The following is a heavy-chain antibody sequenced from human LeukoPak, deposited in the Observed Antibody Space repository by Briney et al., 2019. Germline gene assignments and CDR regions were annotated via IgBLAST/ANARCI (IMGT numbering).Heavy chain of an antibody. CDR2: INPSGGST. D-gene: IGHD4-17*01. J-gene: IGHJ4*02. CDR1: GYTFTSYY. V-gene: IGHV1-46*01. Sequence: ASVKVSCKASGYTFTSYYMHWVRQAPGQGLEWMGIINPSGGSTSYAQKFQGRVTMTRDTSTSTVYTELSSLRSEDTAVYYCARDYSGAAPFDYWGQGTLVTVSS. CDR3: ARDYSGAAPFDY.